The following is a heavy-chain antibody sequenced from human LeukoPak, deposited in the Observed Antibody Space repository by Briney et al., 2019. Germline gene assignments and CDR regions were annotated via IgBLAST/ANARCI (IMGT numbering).Heavy chain of an antibody. D-gene: IGHD2-15*01. CDR1: GASISGYF. J-gene: IGHJ6*03. Sequence: PAETLSLTCSVSGASISGYFWSWIRQPPGKGLEYIGYIYYSGSTNYIPSLKSRVTISVDTSRNQFSLKLNSVTAADTAVYYCARWYCSSGTCCHMDVWGKGTTVTVSS. CDR3: ARWYCSSGTCCHMDV. V-gene: IGHV4-59*01. CDR2: IYYSGST.